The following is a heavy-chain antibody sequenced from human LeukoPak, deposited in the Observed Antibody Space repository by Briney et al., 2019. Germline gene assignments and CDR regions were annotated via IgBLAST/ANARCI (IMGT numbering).Heavy chain of an antibody. CDR2: ISKDGGNK. J-gene: IGHJ6*02. Sequence: GGSLRLSCAASGFTSSSYAMSWVRQAPGKGLECVAVISKDGGNKYYTDSVKGRFTISRDNSKNTLYLQMNSLRVEDTAVYYCAKVLGYDYGDYASYYYGLDVWGQGTTVTVSS. D-gene: IGHD4-17*01. CDR1: GFTSSSYA. CDR3: AKVLGYDYGDYASYYYGLDV. V-gene: IGHV3-30*18.